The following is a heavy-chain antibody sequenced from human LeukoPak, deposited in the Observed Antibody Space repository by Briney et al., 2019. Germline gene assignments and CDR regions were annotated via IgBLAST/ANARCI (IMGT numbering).Heavy chain of an antibody. CDR1: GFTFSSYA. J-gene: IGHJ4*02. Sequence: GGSLRLSCAASGFTFSSYAMSWVRQAPGKGLGWVSAISGSGGSTYYADSVKGRFTISRDNSKNTLYLQMNSLRAEDTAVYYCATDTAMPLLDYWGQGTLVTVSS. CDR3: ATDTAMPLLDY. V-gene: IGHV3-23*01. D-gene: IGHD5-18*01. CDR2: ISGSGGST.